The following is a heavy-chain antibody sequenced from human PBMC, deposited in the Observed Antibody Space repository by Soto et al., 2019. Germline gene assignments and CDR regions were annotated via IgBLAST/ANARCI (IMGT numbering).Heavy chain of an antibody. CDR1: GYTFTSYD. D-gene: IGHD3-3*01. Sequence: ASVKVSCKASGYTFTSYDINWVRQAPGQGLEWLGWMDPNSGSTGYAQNFQGRVTMTRNISINTAHMELRSLRSEDTAVYYCARERKFDFWRKGLDVWGQGTTVTVSS. V-gene: IGHV1-8*01. CDR2: MDPNSGST. J-gene: IGHJ6*02. CDR3: ARERKFDFWRKGLDV.